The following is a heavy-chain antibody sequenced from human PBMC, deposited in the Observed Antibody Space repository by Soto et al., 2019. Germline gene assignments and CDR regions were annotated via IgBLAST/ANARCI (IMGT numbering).Heavy chain of an antibody. Sequence: GGSLRLSCTASGFTFGDYAMSWFRQAPGKGLEWVGFIRSKAYGGTTEYAASVKGRFTISRDDSKSIAYLQMNSLKTEDTAVYYCTMVRGVIITYYFDYWGQGTLVTVSS. CDR1: GFTFGDYA. CDR3: TMVRGVIITYYFDY. CDR2: IRSKAYGGTT. V-gene: IGHV3-49*03. D-gene: IGHD3-10*01. J-gene: IGHJ4*02.